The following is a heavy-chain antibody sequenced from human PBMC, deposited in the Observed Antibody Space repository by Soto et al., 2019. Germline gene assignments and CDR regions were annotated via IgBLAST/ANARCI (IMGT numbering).Heavy chain of an antibody. CDR2: IIPILGIA. CDR3: ARGHEYSGYHAYDI. CDR1: GGTFSSYT. J-gene: IGHJ3*02. D-gene: IGHD5-12*01. Sequence: SVKVSCKASGGTFSSYTISWVRQAPGQGLEWMGRIIPILGIANYAQKFQGRVTITADKSTSTAYMELSSLRSEDTAVYYCARGHEYSGYHAYDIWGQGTMVTVSS. V-gene: IGHV1-69*02.